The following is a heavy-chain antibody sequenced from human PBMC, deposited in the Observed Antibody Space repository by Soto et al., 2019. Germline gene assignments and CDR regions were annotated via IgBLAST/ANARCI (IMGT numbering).Heavy chain of an antibody. Sequence: GGSLRLSCAASGFTFTNYIMNWVRQAPGKGLEWVSSISRSGNYIYYTDSVKGRFTISRDNAKNSLYLQMNSLRAEDTAVYYCARDPTYNWFDPWGQGTLVTVSS. CDR3: ARDPTYNWFDP. J-gene: IGHJ5*02. CDR2: ISRSGNYI. V-gene: IGHV3-21*01. CDR1: GFTFTNYI.